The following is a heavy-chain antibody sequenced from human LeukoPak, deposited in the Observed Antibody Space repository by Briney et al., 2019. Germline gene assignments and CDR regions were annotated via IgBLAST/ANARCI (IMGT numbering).Heavy chain of an antibody. D-gene: IGHD6-19*01. J-gene: IGHJ4*02. CDR3: ARESEIAVAGPGD. CDR2: IYTSGST. Sequence: SETLSLTCTVSGGSISSYYWSWIRQPAGKGLEWIGRIYTSGSTNYNPSLKSRVTMSVDTSKNQFSLKLTSVTVTDTAVYYCARESEIAVAGPGDWGQGTLVTVSS. V-gene: IGHV4-4*07. CDR1: GGSISSYY.